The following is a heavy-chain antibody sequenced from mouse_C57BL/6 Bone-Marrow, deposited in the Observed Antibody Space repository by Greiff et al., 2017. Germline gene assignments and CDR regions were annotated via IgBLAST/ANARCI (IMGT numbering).Heavy chain of an antibody. J-gene: IGHJ4*01. D-gene: IGHD3-2*02. CDR2: ISSGGDYI. Sequence: EVKLVESGEGLVKPGGSLKLSCAASGFTFSSYAMSWVRQTPEKRLEWVAYISSGGDYIYYADTVKGRFTISRDNARNTLYLQMSSLKSEDIAMYYCTRRGQLRLYYYAMDYWGQGTSVTVSS. CDR1: GFTFSSYA. V-gene: IGHV5-9-1*02. CDR3: TRRGQLRLYYYAMDY.